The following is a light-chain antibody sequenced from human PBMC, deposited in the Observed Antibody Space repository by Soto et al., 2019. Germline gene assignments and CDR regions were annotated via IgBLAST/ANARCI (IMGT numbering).Light chain of an antibody. J-gene: IGKJ1*01. CDR3: QQRWT. Sequence: EIVLTQSPATLSLSPGERATLSCRASQSVSSYLAWYQQKPGRAPRLLIYDASNRATGIPARFSGSGSGTDFTLTISSLEPEDFAVYYCQQRWTFGQGTKVEIK. V-gene: IGKV3-11*01. CDR2: DAS. CDR1: QSVSSY.